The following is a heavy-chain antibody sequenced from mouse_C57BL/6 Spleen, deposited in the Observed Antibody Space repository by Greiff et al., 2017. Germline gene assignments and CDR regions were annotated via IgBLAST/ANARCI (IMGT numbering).Heavy chain of an antibody. V-gene: IGHV1-82*01. CDR3: ARWDWDLSYFDY. Sequence: QVQLQQSGPELVKPGASVKISCKASGYAFSSSWMNWVKQRPGKGLEWIGRIYPGDGDTNYNGKFKGKATLTADKSSSTAYMQLSSLTSEDSAVYFCARWDWDLSYFDYWGQGTTLTVSS. D-gene: IGHD4-1*01. CDR2: IYPGDGDT. CDR1: GYAFSSSW. J-gene: IGHJ2*01.